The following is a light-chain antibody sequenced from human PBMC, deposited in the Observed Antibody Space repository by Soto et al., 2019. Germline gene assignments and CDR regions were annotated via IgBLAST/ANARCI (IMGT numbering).Light chain of an antibody. V-gene: IGKV1-5*01. CDR3: QQYNSYSPWT. Sequence: DIQMTQSPSTLSASVGDRVTITCRASRSISSWLAWYQQKPGKAPKLLIYDVSKLRRGVPSRFSGGGSGTEFILTISSLQPEDFATYFCQQYNSYSPWTFGQGTKVHIK. CDR2: DVS. J-gene: IGKJ1*01. CDR1: RSISSW.